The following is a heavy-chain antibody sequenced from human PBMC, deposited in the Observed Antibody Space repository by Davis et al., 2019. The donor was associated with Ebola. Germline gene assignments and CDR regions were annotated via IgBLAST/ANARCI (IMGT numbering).Heavy chain of an antibody. Sequence: GGSLRLSCAASGFTFDAYAMHWVRQAPGKGLEWVSLISGDGGSTYYADSVKGRFTISRDNAKNSLYLQMNSLRAEDTAVYYCAREGYSSGFIDYWGQGTLVTVSS. D-gene: IGHD6-19*01. CDR1: GFTFDAYA. J-gene: IGHJ4*02. CDR3: AREGYSSGFIDY. CDR2: ISGDGGST. V-gene: IGHV3-43*02.